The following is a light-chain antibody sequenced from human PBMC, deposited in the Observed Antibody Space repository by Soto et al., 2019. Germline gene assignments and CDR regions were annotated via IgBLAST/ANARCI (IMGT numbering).Light chain of an antibody. CDR1: QVISTS. V-gene: IGKV1-9*01. CDR2: AAS. Sequence: DIHPTPTPSFLSPSIRESVPINCRASQVISTSLAWYQVKPGKAPKLLIYAASTLESGVPSRFSATVSGTEFSLTITSLQPEDFATYYCQQLFDSPITFGQGTRLAIK. CDR3: QQLFDSPIT. J-gene: IGKJ5*01.